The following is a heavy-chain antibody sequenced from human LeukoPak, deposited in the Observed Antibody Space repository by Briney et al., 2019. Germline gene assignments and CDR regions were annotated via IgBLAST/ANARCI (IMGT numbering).Heavy chain of an antibody. D-gene: IGHD3-22*01. CDR1: GLTFSSYA. CDR2: ISRTGDRT. J-gene: IGHJ2*01. Sequence: PGGSRRLSCEASGLTFSSYAMSWVRQAPGKGLEWVSAISRTGDRTNHADFGTGRFTISTNNSKNTLYMQRNSLSVEETAVYYCANHFDGSPFELWYFDLWGRGTLGTVSS. V-gene: IGHV3-23*01. CDR3: ANHFDGSPFELWYFDL.